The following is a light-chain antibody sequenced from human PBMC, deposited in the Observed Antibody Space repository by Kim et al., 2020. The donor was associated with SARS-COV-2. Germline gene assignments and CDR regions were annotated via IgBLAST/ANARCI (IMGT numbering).Light chain of an antibody. J-gene: IGLJ2*01. V-gene: IGLV1-40*03. CDR3: QSYDSSLSVHVV. CDR2: CNS. Sequence: VTNSGTGSSDNIGAGYDVHGYQQRPGAAPTLLIYCNSSRPSGVPDRCSGSKSGASASLAITGLQAEDEADYYCQSYDSSLSVHVVFGGGTKLTVL. CDR1: SDNIGAGYD.